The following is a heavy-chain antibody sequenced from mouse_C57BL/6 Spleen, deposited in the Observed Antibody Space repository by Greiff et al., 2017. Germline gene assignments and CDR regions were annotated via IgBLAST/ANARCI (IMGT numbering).Heavy chain of an antibody. V-gene: IGHV2-4*01. CDR2: IWSGGGT. D-gene: IGHD1-1*01. CDR3: AKRSSYDMDD. CDR1: GFSLTSYG. J-gene: IGHJ4*01. Sequence: QVQLQQSGPGLVQPSQSLSITCTVSGFSLTSYGVHWVRQPPGKGLEWLGVIWSGGGTDYNAAFISRLSISKYNSKSQVFFKMNSLQADDTAIYYCAKRSSYDMDDWGKGTTVTVSS.